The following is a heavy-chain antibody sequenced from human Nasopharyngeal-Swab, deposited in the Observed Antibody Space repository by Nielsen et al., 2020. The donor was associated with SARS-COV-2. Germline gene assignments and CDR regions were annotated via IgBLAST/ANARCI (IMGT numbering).Heavy chain of an antibody. V-gene: IGHV4-4*07. J-gene: IGHJ3*02. CDR3: ARVWSSSSGDAFDI. Sequence: SETLSLTCTVSGGSISSYYWSWIRQPAGKGLEWIGRIYTSGSTNYNPSLKSRVTMSVDTSKNQFSLKLSSVTAADTAVYYCARVWSSSSGDAFDIWGQGTMVTVSS. D-gene: IGHD6-6*01. CDR1: GGSISSYY. CDR2: IYTSGST.